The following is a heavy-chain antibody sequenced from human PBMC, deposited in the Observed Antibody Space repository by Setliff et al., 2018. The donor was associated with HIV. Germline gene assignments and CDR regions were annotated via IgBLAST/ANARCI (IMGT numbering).Heavy chain of an antibody. CDR3: ARHSPNVGVRGDAFDI. D-gene: IGHD2-8*01. CDR1: GGSISSSSYY. V-gene: IGHV4-39*01. J-gene: IGHJ3*02. Sequence: SETLSLTCTVSGGSISSSSYYWGWIRQPPGKGLEWTGSIYYSGRTYYNPSLKSRVTISVDTSKNQFSLRLSSVTAADTAVYYCARHSPNVGVRGDAFDIWGQGTVVTVSS. CDR2: IYYSGRT.